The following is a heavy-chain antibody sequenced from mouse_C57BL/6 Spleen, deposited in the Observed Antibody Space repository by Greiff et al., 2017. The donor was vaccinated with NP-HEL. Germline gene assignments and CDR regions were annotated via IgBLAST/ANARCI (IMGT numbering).Heavy chain of an antibody. V-gene: IGHV1-39*01. CDR2: INPNFGTT. CDR3: VSLLRYFDY. D-gene: IGHD1-1*01. Sequence: VQLQQSGPELVKPGASVKISCKASGYSFTDYNMNWVKPSNGKSLEWIGVINPNFGTTSYNQKFKGKATLTVDQSSSTAYMQLNCLTSEDSAVYYCVSLLRYFDYWGQGTTLTVSS. CDR1: GYSFTDYN. J-gene: IGHJ2*01.